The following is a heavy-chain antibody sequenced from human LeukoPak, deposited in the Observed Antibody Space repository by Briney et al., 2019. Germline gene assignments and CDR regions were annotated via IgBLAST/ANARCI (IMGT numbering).Heavy chain of an antibody. CDR1: GFTFSFYT. Sequence: GGSLRLSCAASGFTFSFYTINWVRQAPGKGLEWVSSISGIATYIYHADSVKGRFTISRDNAKNSLYLQMNSLRAEDSAVYYCARDAGAGYYYYYMDVWGKGTTVTVSS. D-gene: IGHD6-13*01. V-gene: IGHV3-21*01. CDR3: ARDAGAGYYYYYMDV. CDR2: ISGIATYI. J-gene: IGHJ6*03.